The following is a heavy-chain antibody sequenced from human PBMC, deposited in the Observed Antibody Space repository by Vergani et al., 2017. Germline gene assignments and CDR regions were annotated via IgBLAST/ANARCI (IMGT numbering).Heavy chain of an antibody. J-gene: IGHJ3*02. D-gene: IGHD4/OR15-4a*01. CDR1: GFTFSSYG. Sequence: QVQLVESGGGVVQPGGSLRLSCAASGFTFSSYGMHWVRQAPGKGLEWVAFIRYDGSNKYYADSVKGRFTISRDNAKNSLYQQINSLRAEDTAVYYCARSLNYGGNAFDIWGQGTMVTVSS. CDR3: ARSLNYGGNAFDI. V-gene: IGHV3-30*02. CDR2: IRYDGSNK.